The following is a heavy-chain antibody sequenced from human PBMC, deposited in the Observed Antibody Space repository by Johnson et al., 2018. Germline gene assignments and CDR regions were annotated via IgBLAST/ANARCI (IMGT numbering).Heavy chain of an antibody. Sequence: VQLLETGGGVVQPGRSLRLSCAASGFTFSSYVMHWVRQAPGKGLEWVAVIWYDGSNKYYADYVKGRFTISRDNSKNTRYLQMNSLRAEDTAVYYCAKEDSSGYSDCQHWGQGTLVTVSS. D-gene: IGHD3-22*01. J-gene: IGHJ1*01. CDR1: GFTFSSYV. CDR2: IWYDGSNK. CDR3: AKEDSSGYSDCQH. V-gene: IGHV3-33*06.